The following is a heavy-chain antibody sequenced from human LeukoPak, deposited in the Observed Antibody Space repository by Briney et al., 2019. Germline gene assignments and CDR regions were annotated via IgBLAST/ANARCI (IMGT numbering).Heavy chain of an antibody. CDR3: ARQPYVFWSGYSNWFDP. CDR2: ISAYNGNT. V-gene: IGHV1-18*01. D-gene: IGHD3-3*01. CDR1: GYTFTTSG. Sequence: GASVKVSCKASGYTFTTSGISWVRQAPGQGLEWMGWISAYNGNTNYAQKLQGRLTMTTDTSTSTAYMELRSLRSDDTAVYYCARQPYVFWSGYSNWFDPWGQGTLVIVSS. J-gene: IGHJ5*02.